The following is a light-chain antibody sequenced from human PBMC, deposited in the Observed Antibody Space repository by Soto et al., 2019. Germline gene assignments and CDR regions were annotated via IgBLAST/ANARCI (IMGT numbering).Light chain of an antibody. Sequence: QSALTQPASVSGSPGQSITISCTGTSSDVGSYNLVSWYQQHPGKAPNLMIYEVSKRPSGVSNRFSGSKSGNTASLTISGLQAEDEADYSCCSYAGSSTGVFGGGTKLTVL. CDR2: EVS. CDR1: SSDVGSYNL. CDR3: CSYAGSSTGV. J-gene: IGLJ3*02. V-gene: IGLV2-23*02.